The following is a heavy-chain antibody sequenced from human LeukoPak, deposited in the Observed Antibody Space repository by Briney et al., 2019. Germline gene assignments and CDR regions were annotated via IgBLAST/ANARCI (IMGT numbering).Heavy chain of an antibody. CDR3: ARHPPVDGIRD. J-gene: IGHJ4*02. D-gene: IGHD5-24*01. CDR2: FYYGETT. V-gene: IGHV4-39*01. CDR1: GDSISSSGFY. Sequence: SETLSLTCTVSGDSISSSGFYWGWIRQPPGKGLEWIGSFYYGETTFYSPSLKSRVTISIDASKSQFSLRLSSVTVADTAVYFCARHPPVDGIRDWGQGTLLTVSS.